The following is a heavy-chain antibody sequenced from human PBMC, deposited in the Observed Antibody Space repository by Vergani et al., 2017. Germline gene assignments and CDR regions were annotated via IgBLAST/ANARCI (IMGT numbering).Heavy chain of an antibody. V-gene: IGHV3-15*01. CDR3: TTDLRLGITMVRGVMTVAEFDY. J-gene: IGHJ4*02. Sequence: EVQLLQSGGGVIQPGGSVRLSCAASGFTSSNAWMSWVRQAPGKGLEWVGRIKSKTDGGTTDYAAPVKGRFTISRDDSKNTPYRQMNSLKTEDTAVYYCTTDLRLGITMVRGVMTVAEFDYWGQGTLVTVSS. CDR1: GFTSSNAW. D-gene: IGHD3-10*01. CDR2: IKSKTDGGTT.